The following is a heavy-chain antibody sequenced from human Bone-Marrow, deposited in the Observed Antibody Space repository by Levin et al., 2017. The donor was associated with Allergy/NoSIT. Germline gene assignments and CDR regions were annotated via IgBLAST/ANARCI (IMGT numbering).Heavy chain of an antibody. CDR1: GFSISNYW. J-gene: IGHJ4*02. CDR3: ARDMWSGLEGDY. D-gene: IGHD3-3*01. Sequence: GESLKISCVASGFSISNYWMTWVRQAPGKGLEWVANIKHDGTEKYYVESVRGRFTISRDDAKNSHYLQMNALRADDTGVYYCARDMWSGLEGDYWGQGTLVTVSS. CDR2: IKHDGTEK. V-gene: IGHV3-7*01.